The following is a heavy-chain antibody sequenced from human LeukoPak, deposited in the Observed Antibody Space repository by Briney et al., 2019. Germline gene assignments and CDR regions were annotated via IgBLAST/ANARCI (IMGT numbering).Heavy chain of an antibody. J-gene: IGHJ3*02. CDR3: ARRSEILHAFDI. V-gene: IGHV4-39*07. CDR2: IFYSGST. Sequence: SETLSLTCTVSGGSISSSSYYWGWIRQSPGKGLEWIGSIFYSGSTYYNPSLKSRVTISVDTSKNQFSLKLSSVTAADTAVYYCARRSEILHAFDIWGQGTMVTVSS. CDR1: GGSISSSSYY.